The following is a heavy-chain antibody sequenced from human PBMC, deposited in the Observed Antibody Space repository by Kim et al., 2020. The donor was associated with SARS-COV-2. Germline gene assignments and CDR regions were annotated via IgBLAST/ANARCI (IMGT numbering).Heavy chain of an antibody. CDR3: ARRPWSTRYFDS. J-gene: IGHJ4*02. Sequence: SETLSPTCTVSGGSISSSSYYWDWIRQPPGKGLEWIGSIYYSGSTYYNPSLKSRVTISVDTSKIQFSLKMSSVTAADTAVYYCARRPWSTRYFDSWGQGTLVTVSS. CDR1: GGSISSSSYY. V-gene: IGHV4-39*01. D-gene: IGHD1-1*01. CDR2: IYYSGST.